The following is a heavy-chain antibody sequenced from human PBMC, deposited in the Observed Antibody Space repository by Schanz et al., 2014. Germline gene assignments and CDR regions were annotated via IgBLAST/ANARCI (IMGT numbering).Heavy chain of an antibody. Sequence: EVQLVESGGGLVQPGGSLRLSCAASGFAVSSFYMNWVRQAPGKGLEWVSVIYGGEATFYADSVKGRFTISRDNSKTTLYLQMNSLRAEDTALYYCAKDRRGYRYGHIDFWGQGDLVTVSS. CDR3: AKDRRGYRYGHIDF. CDR2: IYGGEAT. CDR1: GFAVSSFY. D-gene: IGHD5-18*01. V-gene: IGHV3-66*01. J-gene: IGHJ4*02.